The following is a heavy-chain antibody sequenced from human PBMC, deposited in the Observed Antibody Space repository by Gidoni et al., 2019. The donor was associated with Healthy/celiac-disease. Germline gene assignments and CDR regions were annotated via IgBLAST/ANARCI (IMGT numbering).Heavy chain of an antibody. CDR2: VWYDGSNK. V-gene: IGHV3-33*01. CDR1: GFTFSRYG. D-gene: IGHD4-17*01. J-gene: IGHJ3*02. Sequence: QVQLVESGGGVVQPGRSLRLSCAASGFTFSRYGMHWVRQAPGKGLEWVAVVWYDGSNKYYADSVKGRFTISRDNSKNTLFLQMNSLRAEDTAVYYCARGDTVPDAFDIWGQGTMVTVSS. CDR3: ARGDTVPDAFDI.